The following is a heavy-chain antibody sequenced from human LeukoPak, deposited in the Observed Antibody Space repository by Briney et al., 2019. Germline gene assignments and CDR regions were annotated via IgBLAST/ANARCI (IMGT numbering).Heavy chain of an antibody. CDR2: IGARADTS. J-gene: IGHJ4*02. Sequence: PGGSLRLSCAASGFTFSSYAMTWVRQAPGKGLEWASAIGARADTSDYADAVKGRFIISRDNSKNTLYLQMNSLRAEGTAVYYCVKRDKGTFDYWGRGTLVTVYS. CDR3: VKRDKGTFDY. CDR1: GFTFSSYA. D-gene: IGHD3-16*01. V-gene: IGHV3-23*01.